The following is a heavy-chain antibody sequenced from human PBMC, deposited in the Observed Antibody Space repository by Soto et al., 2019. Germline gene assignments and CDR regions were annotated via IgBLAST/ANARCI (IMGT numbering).Heavy chain of an antibody. CDR3: ARRTSTSGWRHYFDF. J-gene: IGHJ4*02. D-gene: IGHD6-19*01. V-gene: IGHV1-69*13. CDR2: IIPIFGTA. CDR1: GGTFSSYA. Sequence: SVKVSCKASGGTFSSYAISWVRQAPGQGLEWMGGIIPIFGTANYAQKFQGRVTITADESTSTAYLQWSSLKASDTAVYYCARRTSTSGWRHYFDFWGQGTLVTVSS.